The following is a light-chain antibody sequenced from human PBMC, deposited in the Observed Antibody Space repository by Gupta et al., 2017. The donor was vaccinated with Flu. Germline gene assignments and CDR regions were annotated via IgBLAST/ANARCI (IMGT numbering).Light chain of an antibody. CDR3: QQYYSTPWT. Sequence: ISCKSGQSVLYSSNNKNYLAWYQQKPGQPPKLLIYWASTRESGVPDRFSDSGSGTDFTLTISLQAEDVAVYYCQQYYSTPWTFGQGTKVEIK. CDR1: QSVLYSSNNKNY. V-gene: IGKV4-1*01. CDR2: WAS. J-gene: IGKJ1*01.